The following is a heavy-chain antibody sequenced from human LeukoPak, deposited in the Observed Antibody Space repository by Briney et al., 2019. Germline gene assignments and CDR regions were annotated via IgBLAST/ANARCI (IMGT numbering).Heavy chain of an antibody. D-gene: IGHD1-7*01. Sequence: ASVKVSCKASGYTFTSYGISWVRQAPGQGLEWMGWISAYNGNTNCAQKLQGRVTMTTDTSTSTAYMELRSLRSDDTAVYYCARVLTGTTFYYYYYGMDVWGQGTLVTVSS. V-gene: IGHV1-18*01. CDR3: ARVLTGTTFYYYYYGMDV. CDR2: ISAYNGNT. J-gene: IGHJ6*02. CDR1: GYTFTSYG.